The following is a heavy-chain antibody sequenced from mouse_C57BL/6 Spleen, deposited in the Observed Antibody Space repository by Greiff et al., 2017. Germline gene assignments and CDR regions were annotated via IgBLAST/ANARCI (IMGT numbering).Heavy chain of an antibody. J-gene: IGHJ4*01. D-gene: IGHD2-4*01. Sequence: QVQLQQSGAELVRPGSSVKLSCKASGYTFTSYWMHWVKQRPIQGLEWIGNIDPSDSETHYNQKFKDKATLTVDKSSSTAYMQLSSLTSEDSAVYYCARRAYDFEAMDYWGQGTSVTVSS. CDR3: ARRAYDFEAMDY. CDR2: IDPSDSET. CDR1: GYTFTSYW. V-gene: IGHV1-52*01.